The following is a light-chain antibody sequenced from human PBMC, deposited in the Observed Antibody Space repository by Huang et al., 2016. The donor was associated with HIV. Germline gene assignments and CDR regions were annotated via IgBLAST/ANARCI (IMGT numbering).Light chain of an antibody. CDR3: HQYYSSPQT. CDR1: QSVLHSSNNKNY. CDR2: WAS. V-gene: IGKV4-1*01. Sequence: DIVMTQSPDSMTVSLGERATINCKSSQSVLHSSNNKNYLAWYQQRPGQPPEVLIYWASTLESGFPHRFIGTVSGIDFSLIISSLQAEYVAVYFCHQYYSSPQTFGQGTKVEIK. J-gene: IGKJ1*01.